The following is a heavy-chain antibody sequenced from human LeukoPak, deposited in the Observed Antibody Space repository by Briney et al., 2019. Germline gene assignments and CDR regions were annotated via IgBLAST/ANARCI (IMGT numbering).Heavy chain of an antibody. CDR3: ARDGGCMDV. V-gene: IGHV3-30*04. J-gene: IGHJ6*02. CDR1: GFTFSSYA. Sequence: GGSLRLSCAASGFTFSSYAMHWVRQAPGKGLEWVAVKGRFTISRDNSKNTLYLQMNSLRAEDTAVNYCARDGGCMDVWGQGTTVTVSS. D-gene: IGHD2-15*01.